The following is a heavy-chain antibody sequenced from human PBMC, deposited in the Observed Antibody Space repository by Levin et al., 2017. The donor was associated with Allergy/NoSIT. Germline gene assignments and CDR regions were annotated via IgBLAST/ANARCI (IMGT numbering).Heavy chain of an antibody. Sequence: SVKVSCKASGGTFSSYAISWVRQAPGQGLEWMGGIIPIFGTANYAQKFQGRVTITADESTSTAYMELSSLRSEDTAVYYCARVTGDYYDSSGYYFRFRAFDIWGQGTMVTVSS. D-gene: IGHD3-22*01. J-gene: IGHJ3*02. V-gene: IGHV1-69*13. CDR1: GGTFSSYA. CDR2: IIPIFGTA. CDR3: ARVTGDYYDSSGYYFRFRAFDI.